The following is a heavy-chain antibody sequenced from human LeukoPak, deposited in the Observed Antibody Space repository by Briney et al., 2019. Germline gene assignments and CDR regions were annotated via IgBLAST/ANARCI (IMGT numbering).Heavy chain of an antibody. CDR1: GYTFTSYD. D-gene: IGHD6-19*01. CDR3: AKGSSGWYEGGHDY. J-gene: IGHJ4*02. Sequence: ASVKVSCKASGYTFTSYDINWVRQATGQGLEWMGWMNPNSGNTGYAQKFQGRVTMTRNTSISTAYMELNSLRAEDTAVYYCAKGSSGWYEGGHDYWGQGTLVTVSS. CDR2: MNPNSGNT. V-gene: IGHV1-8*01.